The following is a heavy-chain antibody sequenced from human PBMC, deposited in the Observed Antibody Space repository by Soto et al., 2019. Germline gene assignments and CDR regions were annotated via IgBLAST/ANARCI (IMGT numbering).Heavy chain of an antibody. D-gene: IGHD3-10*01. Sequence: ASVKVSCKTSGYTFSSYTIAWVRQAPGQGLEWLGWISPDDGNTEYEQKFQGRVTMTADTLTNNAYMELRSLKYDDTAVYYCARVEAPFGESLHWGQGTPVTVSS. CDR2: ISPDDGNT. CDR1: GYTFSSYT. J-gene: IGHJ4*02. V-gene: IGHV1-18*01. CDR3: ARVEAPFGESLH.